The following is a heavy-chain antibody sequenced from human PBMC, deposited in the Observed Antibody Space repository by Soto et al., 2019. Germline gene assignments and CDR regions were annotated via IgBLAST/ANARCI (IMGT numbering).Heavy chain of an antibody. D-gene: IGHD3-10*01. Sequence: ASVKVSCKTSGYTFSSYTIAWVRQAPGQGLEWLGWISPDDGNTEYEQKFQGRVTMTADTLTNNAYMELRSLKYDDTAVYYCARVEAPFGESLHWGQGTPVTVSS. CDR2: ISPDDGNT. CDR1: GYTFSSYT. J-gene: IGHJ4*02. V-gene: IGHV1-18*01. CDR3: ARVEAPFGESLH.